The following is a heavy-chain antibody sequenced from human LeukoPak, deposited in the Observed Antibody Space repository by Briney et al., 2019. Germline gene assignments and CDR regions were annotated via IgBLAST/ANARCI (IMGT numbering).Heavy chain of an antibody. V-gene: IGHV4-34*01. CDR2: INHSGST. CDR1: GGSFSGYY. CDR3: ARGLTVTTTSGVY. D-gene: IGHD4-17*01. Sequence: SETLPLTCAVYGGSFSGYYWSWIRQPPGKGLEWIGEINHSGSTNYNPSLKSRVTISVDTSKNQFSLKLSSVTAADTAVYYCARGLTVTTTSGVYWGQGTLVTVSS. J-gene: IGHJ4*02.